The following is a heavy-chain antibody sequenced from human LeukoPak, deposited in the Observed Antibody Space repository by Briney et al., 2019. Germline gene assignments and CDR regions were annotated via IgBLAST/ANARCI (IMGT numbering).Heavy chain of an antibody. CDR1: GSSISSAYF. J-gene: IGHJ4*02. CDR3: ARRPVGEYYFDY. Sequence: SETLSLTCAVSGSSISSAYFWGWIRQTPAKGLEWIGSMYRSGTTYYNPSLKSRVTISVDTSKNQFSLKLSFVTAADTAVYYCARRPVGEYYFDYWGQGTLVTVSS. D-gene: IGHD2-15*01. V-gene: IGHV4-38-2*01. CDR2: MYRSGTT.